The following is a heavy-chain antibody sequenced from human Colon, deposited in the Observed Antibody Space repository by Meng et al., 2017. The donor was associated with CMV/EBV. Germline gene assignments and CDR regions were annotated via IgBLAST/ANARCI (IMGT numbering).Heavy chain of an antibody. D-gene: IGHD3-3*01. CDR1: GFTFSSYW. CDR3: AKDIAVAGVVNGVDY. V-gene: IGHV3-74*01. CDR2: INSDGSST. Sequence: GGSLRLSCAASGFTFSSYWMHWVHQAPGKGLVWVSRINSDGSSTSYADSVKGRFTISRDNAKNTLYLQMNSLRAEDTAVYYCAKDIAVAGVVNGVDYWGQGTLVTVSS. J-gene: IGHJ4*02.